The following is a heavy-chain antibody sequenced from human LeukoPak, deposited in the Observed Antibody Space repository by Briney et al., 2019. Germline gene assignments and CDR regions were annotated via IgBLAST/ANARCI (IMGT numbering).Heavy chain of an antibody. CDR3: VKGPYYDYIWGSYRWDY. Sequence: GGSLRLSCAASGFTFSSYAMHWVRQAPGKGLVWVAVISYDGSNKYYADSVKGRFTFSRDNSKNTLYLEMNSLRAEGTAVYYCVKGPYYDYIWGSYRWDYWGQGTLVTVSS. CDR2: ISYDGSNK. V-gene: IGHV3-30-3*01. D-gene: IGHD3-16*02. CDR1: GFTFSSYA. J-gene: IGHJ4*02.